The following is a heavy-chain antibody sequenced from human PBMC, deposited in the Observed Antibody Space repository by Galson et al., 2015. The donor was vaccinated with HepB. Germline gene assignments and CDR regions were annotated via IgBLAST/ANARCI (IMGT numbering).Heavy chain of an antibody. Sequence: SLRLSCAVSGSTFSKYAMSWVRQAPGKGLEWVSVISHTGATTYYADSVKGRFTISRDNSKNTVYLQMNSLRVEDTAIYYCTEGGWSVAARGNWFDPWGQGTLVTVSS. CDR3: TEGGWSVAARGNWFDP. J-gene: IGHJ5*02. CDR1: GSTFSKYA. D-gene: IGHD6-19*01. V-gene: IGHV3-23*01. CDR2: ISHTGATT.